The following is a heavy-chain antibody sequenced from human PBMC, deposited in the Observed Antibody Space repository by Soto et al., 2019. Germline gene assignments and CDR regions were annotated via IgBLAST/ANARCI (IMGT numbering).Heavy chain of an antibody. CDR1: GFTFSDYY. J-gene: IGHJ4*02. D-gene: IGHD2-15*01. V-gene: IGHV3-11*01. CDR3: ARDRQPDGIWTFDY. Sequence: GGSLRLSCAASGFTFSDYYMSWIRQAPGKGLEWVSYISSSGSTVYYADSVKGRFTISRDNAKNSLYLQMNSLRAEDTAVYYCARDRQPDGIWTFDYWGRGILVTVSS. CDR2: ISSSGSTV.